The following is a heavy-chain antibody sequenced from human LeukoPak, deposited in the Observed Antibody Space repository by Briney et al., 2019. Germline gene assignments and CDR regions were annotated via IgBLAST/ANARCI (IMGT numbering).Heavy chain of an antibody. D-gene: IGHD3-22*01. J-gene: IGHJ3*02. CDR1: GFTFSDSY. CDR2: IGNSGSSI. V-gene: IGHV3-11*04. Sequence: KPGGSLRLSCAAAGFTFSDSYMTWIRQAPGKGLEWVSYIGNSGSSIYYADSVKGRFTTSRDNAKSSLYLQMNSLRAEDTAVYYCARAGYYDSSGFGGGAFDIWGQGTMVTVSS. CDR3: ARAGYYDSSGFGGGAFDI.